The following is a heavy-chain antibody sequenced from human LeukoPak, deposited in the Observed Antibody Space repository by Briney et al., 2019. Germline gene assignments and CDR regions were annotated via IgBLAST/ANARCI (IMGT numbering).Heavy chain of an antibody. J-gene: IGHJ4*02. CDR1: GFTFSSYW. CDR2: IKTDGSQI. Sequence: GGSLRLSCVASGFTFSSYWMTWVRQAPGKGLEWVANIKTDGSQIYYVDSVKGRFTISRDNAKNSLYLQMNSLRAEDTAVYYCAKDRNYYDSSGPPAFLYYWGQGTLVTVSS. CDR3: AKDRNYYDSSGPPAFLYY. D-gene: IGHD3-22*01. V-gene: IGHV3-7*03.